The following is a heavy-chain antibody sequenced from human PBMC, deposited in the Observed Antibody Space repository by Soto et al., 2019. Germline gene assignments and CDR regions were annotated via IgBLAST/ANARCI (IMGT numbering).Heavy chain of an antibody. CDR3: ARGGSGWYWYYFDY. V-gene: IGHV3-7*01. D-gene: IGHD6-19*01. CDR1: GFTFSSYW. J-gene: IGHJ4*02. CDR2: IKQDGSEK. Sequence: GGSLRLSCAASGFTFSSYWMSWVRQAPGKGLEWVANIKQDGSEKYYVDSVKGRFTISRDNAKNSLYLQMNSLRAEDTAVYYCARGGSGWYWYYFDYWGQGTLVTVSA.